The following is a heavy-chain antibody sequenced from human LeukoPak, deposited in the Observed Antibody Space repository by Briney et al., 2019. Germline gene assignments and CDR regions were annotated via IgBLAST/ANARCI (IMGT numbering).Heavy chain of an antibody. V-gene: IGHV3-7*01. CDR2: IKQDGSEK. CDR1: GFTFSSYA. D-gene: IGHD1-26*01. CDR3: ARLVGATRANDY. Sequence: GGSLRLSCAASGFTFSSYAMSWVRQAPGKGLEWVANIKQDGSEKYYVDSVKGRFTISRDNAKNSLYLQMNSLRAEDTAVYYCARLVGATRANDYWGQGTLVTVSS. J-gene: IGHJ4*02.